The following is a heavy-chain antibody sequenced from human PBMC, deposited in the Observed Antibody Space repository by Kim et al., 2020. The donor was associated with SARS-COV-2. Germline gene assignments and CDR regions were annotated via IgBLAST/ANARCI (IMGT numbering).Heavy chain of an antibody. V-gene: IGHV3-30*04. J-gene: IGHJ3*02. Sequence: GGSLRLFCAASGFTFSSYAMHWVRQAPGKGLEWVAVISYDGSNKYYADSVKGRFTISRDNSKNTLYLQMNSLRAEDTAVYYCARESWAFDIWGQGTMVTVSS. CDR1: GFTFSSYA. CDR3: ARESWAFDI. CDR2: ISYDGSNK.